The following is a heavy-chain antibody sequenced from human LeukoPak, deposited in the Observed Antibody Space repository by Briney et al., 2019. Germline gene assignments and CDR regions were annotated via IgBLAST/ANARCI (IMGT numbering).Heavy chain of an antibody. D-gene: IGHD5-12*01. CDR2: LTGNGRTT. Sequence: GGSLRLSCAASGFTFDDYAMTWVRQAPGKGLEWVSGLTGNGRTTYYADSVKGRFTISGDNSNNTLYLQINSLRAEDTAVYYCAKVYGGYISHYYMDVWGKGTTVTVSS. V-gene: IGHV3-23*01. J-gene: IGHJ6*03. CDR3: AKVYGGYISHYYMDV. CDR1: GFTFDDYA.